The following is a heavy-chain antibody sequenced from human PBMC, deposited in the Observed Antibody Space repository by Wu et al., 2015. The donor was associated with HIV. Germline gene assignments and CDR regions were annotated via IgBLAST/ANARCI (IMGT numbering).Heavy chain of an antibody. CDR1: GGTFSSMFSSYA. CDR2: IIPVFGSA. J-gene: IGHJ5*01. D-gene: IGHD3/OR15-3a*01. CDR3: ARRAADFNSNWFDS. Sequence: QVQLVQSGAEVRKPGSSVKVSCKASGGTFSSMFSSYAITWVRQVPGQGLEWMGRIIPVFGSANYAQKFQDRLTITADASTNTVYMELSSLRFEDTAVYYCARRAADFNSNWFDSWGQGTLVTVSS. V-gene: IGHV1-69*13.